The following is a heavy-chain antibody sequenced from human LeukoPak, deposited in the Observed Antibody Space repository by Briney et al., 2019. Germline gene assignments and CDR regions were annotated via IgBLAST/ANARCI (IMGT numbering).Heavy chain of an antibody. V-gene: IGHV4-59*08. CDR3: ARHGGPRRGHYYGSGSYRGYYYGMDV. CDR2: IYYSGST. J-gene: IGHJ6*02. Sequence: SETLSLTCTVSGGSISSYYWSWIQQPPGKGLEWIGYIYYSGSTNYNPSLKSRVTISVDTSKNQFSLKLSSVTAADTAVYYCARHGGPRRGHYYGSGSYRGYYYGMDVWGQGTTVTVSS. CDR1: GGSISSYY. D-gene: IGHD3-10*01.